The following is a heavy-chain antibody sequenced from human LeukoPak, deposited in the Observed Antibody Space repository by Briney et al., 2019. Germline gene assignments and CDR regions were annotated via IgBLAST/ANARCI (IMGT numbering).Heavy chain of an antibody. CDR2: IIPILGIA. D-gene: IGHD6-13*01. V-gene: IGHV1-69*04. Sequence: ASVKVSCKASGGTFSSYAISWVRQVPGQGLEWMGRIIPILGIANYAQKFQGRVTITADKSTSTAYMELSSLRSEDTAVYYCADSSSFPAWFDPWGQGTLVTVSS. CDR1: GGTFSSYA. J-gene: IGHJ5*02. CDR3: ADSSSFPAWFDP.